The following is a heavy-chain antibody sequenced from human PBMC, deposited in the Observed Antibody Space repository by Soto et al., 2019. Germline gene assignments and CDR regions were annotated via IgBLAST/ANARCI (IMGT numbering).Heavy chain of an antibody. D-gene: IGHD5-18*01. J-gene: IGHJ4*02. CDR3: ARDASRYSYGRDH. CDR2: ITGSSSTI. Sequence: GGSLRLSCAASGFTFSSYSMYWVRQAPGKGLEWISYITGSSSTIYYAASVKGRFTMSRDNAQNSLYLQMNSLRAEDTAVYYCARDASRYSYGRDHWGQGTLVTSPQ. CDR1: GFTFSSYS. V-gene: IGHV3-48*01.